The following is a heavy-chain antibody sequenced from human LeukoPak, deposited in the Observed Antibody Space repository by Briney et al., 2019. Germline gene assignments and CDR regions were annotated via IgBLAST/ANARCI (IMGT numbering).Heavy chain of an antibody. CDR2: IYYSGST. Sequence: SETLSLTCTVSGGSISSYYWSWIRQPPGKGLEWIGYIYYSGSTNYNPSLKSRVTILVDTSKNQFSLKLSSVTAADTAVYYCARHLHYYDSSGYYDAFDIWGQGTMVTVSS. CDR1: GGSISSYY. CDR3: ARHLHYYDSSGYYDAFDI. D-gene: IGHD3-22*01. J-gene: IGHJ3*02. V-gene: IGHV4-59*08.